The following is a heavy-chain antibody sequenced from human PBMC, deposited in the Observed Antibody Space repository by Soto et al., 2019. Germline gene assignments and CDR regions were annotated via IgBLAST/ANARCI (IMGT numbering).Heavy chain of an antibody. Sequence: PSETLSLTCTVSGGSIGSYYWSWIRQPPGKGLEWIGYFYYTGSTNYNPSLKSRVTISVDTSKNQFSLKLSSVTAADTAVYYCARASGYSCGAPKLWGQGTLVTVSS. CDR3: ARASGYSCGAPKL. CDR1: GGSIGSYY. J-gene: IGHJ4*02. D-gene: IGHD5-18*01. CDR2: FYYTGST. V-gene: IGHV4-59*01.